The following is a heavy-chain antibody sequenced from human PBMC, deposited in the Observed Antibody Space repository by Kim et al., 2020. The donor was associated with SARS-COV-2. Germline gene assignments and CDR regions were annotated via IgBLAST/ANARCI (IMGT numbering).Heavy chain of an antibody. D-gene: IGHD1-1*01. Sequence: GGSLRLSCGASGFTFSDSAMHWVRRAPGKGLEWVGRISSKGTGYATAYCASVRVRFTISSAESTNKPHMQMNSAKTEDTAVYYYTCDWGTRVAFCDAFDV. CDR1: GFTFSDSA. CDR2: ISSKGTGYAT. CDR3: TCDWGTRVAFCDAFDV. V-gene: IGHV3-73*01. J-gene: IGHJ3*01.